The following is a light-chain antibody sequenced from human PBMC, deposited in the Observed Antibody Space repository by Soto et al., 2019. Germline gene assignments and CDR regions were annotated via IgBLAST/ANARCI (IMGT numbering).Light chain of an antibody. Sequence: EIVMTQSPVTLSVSPGERATLSCRASQSVSSNLAWYQQKPGQAPRLLIYGASTRATGIPARFSGSGSGTEFTLTISSLQSEDFALYYCQQYNNWPRTFGQGTKVEI. CDR1: QSVSSN. V-gene: IGKV3-15*01. CDR3: QQYNNWPRT. J-gene: IGKJ1*01. CDR2: GAS.